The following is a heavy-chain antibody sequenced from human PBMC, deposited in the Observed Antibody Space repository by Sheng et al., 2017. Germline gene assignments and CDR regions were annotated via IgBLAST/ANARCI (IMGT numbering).Heavy chain of an antibody. Sequence: QVQLVESGGGVVQPGRSLRLSCAASGFTFSSYGIHWVRQAPGKGLEWVAVIWFDGSYKYYADSVKGRFTISRDNSKNTLYLQMSSLRAEDTAVYYCATTPWGGYFQHWGQGTLVHRLL. V-gene: IGHV3-33*01. CDR3: ATTPWGGYFQH. D-gene: IGHD3-16*01. J-gene: IGHJ1*01. CDR2: IWFDGSYK. CDR1: GFTFSSYG.